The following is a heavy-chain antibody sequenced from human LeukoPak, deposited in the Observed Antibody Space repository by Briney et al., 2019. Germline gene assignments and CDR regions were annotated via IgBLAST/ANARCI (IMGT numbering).Heavy chain of an antibody. Sequence: GGSLRLSCAASGFTFSSYGMHWVRQAPGKGLEWVAVISYDGSNKYYADSVKGRFTISRDNSKNTLYLQMNSLRAEDTAVYYCARVPAAIYALDYWGQGTLATVSS. V-gene: IGHV3-30*19. CDR3: ARVPAAIYALDY. CDR1: GFTFSSYG. J-gene: IGHJ4*02. CDR2: ISYDGSNK. D-gene: IGHD2-2*02.